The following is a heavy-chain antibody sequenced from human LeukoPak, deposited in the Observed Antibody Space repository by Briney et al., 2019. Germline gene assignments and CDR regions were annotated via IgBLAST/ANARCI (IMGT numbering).Heavy chain of an antibody. CDR3: ARDLRYYDFWSGYYP. CDR1: GGSISSYY. V-gene: IGHV4-59*01. CDR2: IYYSGST. D-gene: IGHD3-3*01. J-gene: IGHJ5*02. Sequence: SETLSLTCTVSGGSISSYYWSWIRQPPGKGLEWIGYIYYSGSTNYNPSLKSRVTISVDTSKNQFSLKLSSVTAADTAVYYCARDLRYYDFWSGYYPWGQGTLVTVSS.